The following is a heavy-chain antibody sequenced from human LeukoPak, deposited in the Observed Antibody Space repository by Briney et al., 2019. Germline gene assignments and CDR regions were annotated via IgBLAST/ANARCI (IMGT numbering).Heavy chain of an antibody. V-gene: IGHV3-30-3*01. Sequence: GGSLRLSCAASGFTFSSYAMHWVRQAPGKGLEWVAVISYDGSNKYYADSVKGRFTISRDNSKNTLYLQMNSLRAEDTAVYYCAKDAGSSSSAKPYDFDYWGQGTLVTVS. CDR2: ISYDGSNK. D-gene: IGHD6-6*01. CDR3: AKDAGSSSSAKPYDFDY. CDR1: GFTFSSYA. J-gene: IGHJ4*02.